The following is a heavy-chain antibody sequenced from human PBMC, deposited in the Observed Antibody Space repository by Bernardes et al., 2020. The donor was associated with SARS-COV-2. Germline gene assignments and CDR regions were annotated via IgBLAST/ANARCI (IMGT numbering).Heavy chain of an antibody. J-gene: IGHJ6*03. CDR2: ISGSGGST. CDR3: AKFAKDRRQESSSSSYYYYYMDV. Sequence: GGSLRLSCAASGFTFSSYAMSWVRQAPGNGLEWVSAISGSGGSTYYADSVKGRFTISRDNSKNTLYLQMNSLRAEDTAVYYCAKFAKDRRQESSSSSYYYYYMDVWGKGTTVTVSS. V-gene: IGHV3-23*01. CDR1: GFTFSSYA. D-gene: IGHD6-6*01.